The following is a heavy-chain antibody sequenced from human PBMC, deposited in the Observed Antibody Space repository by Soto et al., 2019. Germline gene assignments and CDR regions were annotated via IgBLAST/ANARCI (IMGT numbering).Heavy chain of an antibody. J-gene: IGHJ5*02. CDR3: AKGRDSSSSSWFDP. CDR2: ISWNSGSI. D-gene: IGHD6-6*01. CDR1: GFTFDDYA. Sequence: EVQLVESGGGLVQPGRSLTLSCEASGFTFDDYAMHWFRQAPGKGLEWVSGISWNSGSIGYADSVQGRFTISRDNAKNSLYLQMNSLRAEDTAFYYCAKGRDSSSSSWFDPWGQGTLVTVSS. V-gene: IGHV3-9*01.